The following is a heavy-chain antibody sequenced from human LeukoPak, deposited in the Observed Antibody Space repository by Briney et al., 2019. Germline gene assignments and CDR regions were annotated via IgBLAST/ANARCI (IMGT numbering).Heavy chain of an antibody. D-gene: IGHD5-18*01. V-gene: IGHV3-30*18. CDR2: ISYDGSNK. Sequence: KPGGSLRLSCAASGFTFSSYGMHWVRQAPGKGLEWVAVISYDGSNKYYADSVKGRFTISRDNSKNTLYLQMNSLRAEDTAVYYCAKVGDTAMVLDAFDIWGQGTMVTVSS. CDR3: AKVGDTAMVLDAFDI. J-gene: IGHJ3*02. CDR1: GFTFSSYG.